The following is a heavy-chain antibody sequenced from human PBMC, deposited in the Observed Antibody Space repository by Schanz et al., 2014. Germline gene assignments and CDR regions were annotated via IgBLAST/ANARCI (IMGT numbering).Heavy chain of an antibody. V-gene: IGHV3-7*05. CDR1: TFTFSSDW. CDR2: IKRDGSEK. Sequence: EVQLAESGGGLVQPGGSLRLSCAASTFTFSSDWMSWVRQAPGKGLEWVANIKRDGSEKNYLDSVKGRFTISRDNAKNTLYLQMNSLRAEDTAVYYCAKTPREYCNYDNCPNWFDSWGQGTLVTASS. D-gene: IGHD2-15*01. J-gene: IGHJ5*01. CDR3: AKTPREYCNYDNCPNWFDS.